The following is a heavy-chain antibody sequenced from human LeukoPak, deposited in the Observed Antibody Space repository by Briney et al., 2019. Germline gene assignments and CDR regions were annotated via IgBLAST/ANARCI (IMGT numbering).Heavy chain of an antibody. D-gene: IGHD5-12*01. V-gene: IGHV1-69*06. CDR1: GGTFSSYA. Sequence: SVKVSCKASGGTFSSYAISWVRQAPGQGLEWMGGIIPIFGTANYAQKFQGRVTITADKSTSTAYMELSSLRSEDTAVYYCACSGYSGPFDYWGQGTLVTVSS. CDR2: IIPIFGTA. J-gene: IGHJ4*02. CDR3: ACSGYSGPFDY.